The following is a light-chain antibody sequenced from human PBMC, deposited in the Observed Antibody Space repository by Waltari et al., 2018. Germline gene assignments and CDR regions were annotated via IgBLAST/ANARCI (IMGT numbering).Light chain of an antibody. CDR3: QSYDSNNHGV. V-gene: IGLV6-57*01. CDR2: EDY. J-gene: IGLJ3*02. CDR1: SGSIASNF. Sequence: FMLTQPHSVSESPGKTVTISCTRSSGSIASNFVQWFQQRPGSSPTTVIYEDYQRPSGVPDRFSGSIDSSSNSASLTISGLKTEDEADYYCQSYDSNNHGVFGGGTKLTVL.